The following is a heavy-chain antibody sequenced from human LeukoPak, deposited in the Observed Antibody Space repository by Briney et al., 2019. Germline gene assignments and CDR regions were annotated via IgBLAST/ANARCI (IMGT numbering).Heavy chain of an antibody. D-gene: IGHD4-11*01. Sequence: GGSLRLSCAASGFTFSDYYMSWIRQAQGKGLEWVSYISSSGSTIYYADSVKGRFTISRHNAKNSLYLQMNSLRAEDTAVYYCAREGSHSNYRDDAFDIWGQGTMVTVSS. J-gene: IGHJ3*02. CDR1: GFTFSDYY. CDR2: ISSSGSTI. V-gene: IGHV3-11*01. CDR3: AREGSHSNYRDDAFDI.